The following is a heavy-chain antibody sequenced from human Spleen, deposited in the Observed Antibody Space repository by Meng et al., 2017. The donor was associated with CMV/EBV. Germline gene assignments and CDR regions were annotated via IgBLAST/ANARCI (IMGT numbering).Heavy chain of an antibody. CDR1: GFTFINYS. D-gene: IGHD2-2*02. CDR3: ARPRRYCDSSNCYTPYYFDY. V-gene: IGHV3-21*01. Sequence: GGSLRLSCAASGFTFINYSMNWVRQAPGKGLEWVSYISSSSTYIYYADSVRGRFTISRDNAKSTLYLQMNSLRAEDTAVYYCARPRRYCDSSNCYTPYYFDYWGQGTLVTVSS. J-gene: IGHJ4*02. CDR2: ISSSSTYI.